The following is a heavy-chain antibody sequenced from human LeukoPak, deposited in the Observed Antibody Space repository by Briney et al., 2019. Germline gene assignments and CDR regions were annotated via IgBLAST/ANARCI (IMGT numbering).Heavy chain of an antibody. Sequence: ASVKVSCKASGGTFSSYAISWVRQAPGQGLEWMGRIIPILGMGNYAQKFQGRVTITADKSTSTAYMELSSLRSEDTAVYYCARAFSSSWYYFDYWGQGTLVTVSS. CDR3: ARAFSSSWYYFDY. D-gene: IGHD6-13*01. J-gene: IGHJ4*02. CDR1: GGTFSSYA. CDR2: IIPILGMG. V-gene: IGHV1-69*04.